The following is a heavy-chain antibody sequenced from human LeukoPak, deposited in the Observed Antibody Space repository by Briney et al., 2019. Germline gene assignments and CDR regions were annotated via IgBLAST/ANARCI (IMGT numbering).Heavy chain of an antibody. V-gene: IGHV4-59*08. CDR1: GGSISSHY. D-gene: IGHD3-16*01. J-gene: IGHJ5*02. CDR2: IYYSGST. Sequence: PSETLSLTCTVSGGSISSHYWSWIRQSPGKGLEWIGYIYYSGSTNYNPSLKSRVTISVDTSKNQFSLKLSSVTAADTAVYYCAGQNYYVWDLWGQGTLVTVSS. CDR3: AGQNYYVWDL.